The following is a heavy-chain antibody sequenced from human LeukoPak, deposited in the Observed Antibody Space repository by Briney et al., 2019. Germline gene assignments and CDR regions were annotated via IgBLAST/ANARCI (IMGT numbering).Heavy chain of an antibody. J-gene: IGHJ4*02. V-gene: IGHV3-9*01. CDR1: GFTFDDYA. CDR3: AKDTRRGSGYSYGFFDY. D-gene: IGHD5-18*01. CDR2: ISWNSGSI. Sequence: GGSLRLSCAASGFTFDDYAMHWVRQALGKGLEWVSDISWNSGSIGYADSVKGRFTISRDNAKNSLYLQMNSLRAEDTALYYCAKDTRRGSGYSYGFFDYWGQGTLVTVSS.